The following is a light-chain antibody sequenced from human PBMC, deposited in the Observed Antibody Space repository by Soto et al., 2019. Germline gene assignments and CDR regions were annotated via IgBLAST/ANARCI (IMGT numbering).Light chain of an antibody. J-gene: IGLJ2*01. CDR3: SSYTSSSTSVV. CDR1: SSDVGGYNY. CDR2: DVS. Sequence: QSVLTQPASVSGSPGQSITISCTGTSSDVGGYNYVSWYQQHPGKAPKLMIYDVSNRPSGVSNRFSGSKSGNTASLTIPGLQAEDEADYYCSSYTSSSTSVVFGGGTKLTVL. V-gene: IGLV2-14*01.